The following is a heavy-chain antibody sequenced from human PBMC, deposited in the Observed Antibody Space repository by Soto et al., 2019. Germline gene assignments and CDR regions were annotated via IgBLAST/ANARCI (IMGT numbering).Heavy chain of an antibody. V-gene: IGHV1-69*13. CDR3: ARVIAARPGHNYYYYYGMDV. J-gene: IGHJ6*02. CDR1: GGTFSSYA. CDR2: IIPIFGTA. Sequence: ASVKVSCQASGGTFSSYAISWVRQAPGQGLEWMGGIIPIFGTANYAQKFQGRVTITADESTSTAYMELSSLRSEDTAVYYCARVIAARPGHNYYYYYGMDVWGQGTTVTVSS. D-gene: IGHD6-6*01.